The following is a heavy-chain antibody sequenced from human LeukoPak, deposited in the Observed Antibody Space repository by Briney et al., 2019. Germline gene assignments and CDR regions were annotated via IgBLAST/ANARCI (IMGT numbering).Heavy chain of an antibody. CDR1: GGSISSSSYY. CDR2: IYYSGST. Sequence: SETLSLTCTVSGGSISSSSYYWGWIRQPPGKGLEWIGSIYYSGSTYYNPSLKSRVTISVDTSKNQFSLKLSSVTAADTAVYYCARHVYLRVMWLQRLGYFDYWGQGTLVTVSS. CDR3: ARHVYLRVMWLQRLGYFDY. J-gene: IGHJ4*02. D-gene: IGHD5-24*01. V-gene: IGHV4-39*01.